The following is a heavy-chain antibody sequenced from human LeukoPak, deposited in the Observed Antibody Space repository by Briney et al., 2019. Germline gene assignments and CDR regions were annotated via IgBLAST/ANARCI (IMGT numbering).Heavy chain of an antibody. J-gene: IGHJ4*02. CDR3: ATEPTGDFCSGYRYIDY. CDR2: ISAYNGNT. V-gene: IGHV1-18*01. D-gene: IGHD3-3*01. CDR1: GYTLTSYG. Sequence: ASVKVSCMASGYTLTSYGIRWVRQAPGQGREWMGWISAYNGNTNYAQKLQGRVTMTTDTSTSTAYMELRSLISDDTAVYYCATEPTGDFCSGYRYIDYWGQGTLVTVSS.